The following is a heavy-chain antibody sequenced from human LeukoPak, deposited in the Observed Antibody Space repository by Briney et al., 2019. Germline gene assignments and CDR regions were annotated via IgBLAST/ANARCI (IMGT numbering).Heavy chain of an antibody. V-gene: IGHV3-23*01. J-gene: IGHJ4*02. D-gene: IGHD3-10*01. CDR1: GFTFDDYG. CDR2: ISGSGDNT. Sequence: PGGSLRLSCAASGFTFDDYGMSWVRQAPGKGLEWVSTISGSGDNTYYADSVKGRFTISRDNSKNTLYLRMNSLRAEDTAVYYCAKVTYGSGTYGAFDYWGQGTLVTVSS. CDR3: AKVTYGSGTYGAFDY.